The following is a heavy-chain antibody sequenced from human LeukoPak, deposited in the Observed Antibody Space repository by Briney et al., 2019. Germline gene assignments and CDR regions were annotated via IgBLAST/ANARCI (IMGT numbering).Heavy chain of an antibody. CDR2: ISSSSSYI. Sequence: GGSLRLSCAASGFTFSSYSMDWVRQAPGKGLEWVSSISSSSSYIYYADSVKGRFTISRDNAKNSLYLQMNSLRAEDTAVYYCARGGSSSSFFDYWGQGTLVTVSS. V-gene: IGHV3-21*01. D-gene: IGHD6-6*01. J-gene: IGHJ4*02. CDR3: ARGGSSSSFFDY. CDR1: GFTFSSYS.